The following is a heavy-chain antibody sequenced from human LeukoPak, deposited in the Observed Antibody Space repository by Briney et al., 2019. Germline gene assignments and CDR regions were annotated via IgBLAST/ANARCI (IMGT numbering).Heavy chain of an antibody. CDR1: GYTFTSYG. CDR2: ISAYNGNT. Sequence: ASVKVSCKASGYTFTSYGIHWVRQAPGQGLEWMGWISAYNGNTNYAQKLQGRVTMTTDTSTSTAYMELRSLRSDDTAVYYCARDLTQWVVPKDVAGYYYYDMDVWDKGTTVTVSS. V-gene: IGHV1-18*01. J-gene: IGHJ6*03. D-gene: IGHD6-19*01. CDR3: ARDLTQWVVPKDVAGYYYYDMDV.